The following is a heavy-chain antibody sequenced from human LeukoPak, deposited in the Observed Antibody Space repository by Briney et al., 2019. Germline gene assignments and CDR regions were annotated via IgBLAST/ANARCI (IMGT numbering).Heavy chain of an antibody. CDR1: GFTLNSYA. V-gene: IGHV3-23*01. J-gene: IGHJ4*02. CDR2: ISGSGGST. D-gene: IGHD3-22*01. Sequence: GGSLRLSCAASGFTLNSYALSWVLQPPGKGLDLLSAISGSGGSTYYAVSVKGRFTISRDNSKTTLYLQMNSLRAEDTAVYYCAKTPGGYYGVETGFDYWGQGTLVTVSS. CDR3: AKTPGGYYGVETGFDY.